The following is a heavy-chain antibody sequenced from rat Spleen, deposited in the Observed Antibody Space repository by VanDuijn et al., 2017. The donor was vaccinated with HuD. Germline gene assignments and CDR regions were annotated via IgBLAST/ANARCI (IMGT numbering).Heavy chain of an antibody. CDR1: GFTFSDYY. CDR3: VRHGYTRYYFDY. Sequence: EVQLVESDGGLVQPGRFLKLSCAASGFTFSDYYMAWVRQAPRKGLEWVASISTSGGSTYYRDSVKGRFTVSRDNTKSTLYLQMDSLKSEDTASYYCVRHGYTRYYFDYWGQGVMVTVSS. V-gene: IGHV5-25*01. J-gene: IGHJ2*01. D-gene: IGHD1-9*01. CDR2: ISTSGGST.